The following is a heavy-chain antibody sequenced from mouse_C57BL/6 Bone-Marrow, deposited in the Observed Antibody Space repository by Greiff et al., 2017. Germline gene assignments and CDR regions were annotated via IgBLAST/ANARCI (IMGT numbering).Heavy chain of an antibody. Sequence: QVQLKESGAELVKPGASVKLSCKASGYTFTSYWMHWVKQRPGQGLEWIGMIHPNSGSTNYNEKFKSKATLTVAKSSSTAYMQLSSLTSEDSAVYYCARNYYGSSYYFDYWGQGTTLTVSS. CDR3: ARNYYGSSYYFDY. CDR1: GYTFTSYW. V-gene: IGHV1-64*01. CDR2: IHPNSGST. J-gene: IGHJ2*01. D-gene: IGHD1-1*01.